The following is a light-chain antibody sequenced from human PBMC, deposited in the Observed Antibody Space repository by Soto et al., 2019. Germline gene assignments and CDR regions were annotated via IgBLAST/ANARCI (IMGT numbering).Light chain of an antibody. V-gene: IGLV2-14*01. Sequence: QSALTQPASVSGSPGQSITISCTGTSSDVGGHNYVSWYQQHPGKAPKLMIYEVNNRPSGVSNRFSGSKSGNTASLTISGLQADDEADYYCTSYTNTGTLVFGGGTKLTVL. CDR3: TSYTNTGTLV. CDR2: EVN. CDR1: SSDVGGHNY. J-gene: IGLJ3*02.